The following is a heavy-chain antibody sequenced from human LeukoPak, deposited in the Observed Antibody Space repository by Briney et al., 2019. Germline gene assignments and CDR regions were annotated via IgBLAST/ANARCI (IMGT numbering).Heavy chain of an antibody. J-gene: IGHJ6*03. V-gene: IGHV3-74*01. Sequence: PGGSLRLSCAASGFTFSSYWIHWVRQAPGKGLVWVSRINSDGSSTSYADSVKGRFTISRDNAKNTLYLQMNSLRAEDTAVYYCARRQRWLQLPLYYYYYYMDVWGKGTTVTVSS. CDR1: GFTFSSYW. CDR2: INSDGSST. CDR3: ARRQRWLQLPLYYYYYYMDV. D-gene: IGHD5-24*01.